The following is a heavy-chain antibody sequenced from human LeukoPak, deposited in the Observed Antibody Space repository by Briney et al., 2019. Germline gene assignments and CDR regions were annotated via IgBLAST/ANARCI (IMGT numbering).Heavy chain of an antibody. CDR1: GFTFSSYA. CDR3: AKSTDYYDTSGLDY. D-gene: IGHD3-22*01. Sequence: GGSLRLSCAASGFTFSSYAMSWVRQAPGKGLQWVSGISGSGDSTHYADSVKGRFTISRDNSNNTLFLQMNSLRAEDTVVYYCAKSTDYYDTSGLDYWGQGTLVTVSS. J-gene: IGHJ4*02. V-gene: IGHV3-23*01. CDR2: ISGSGDST.